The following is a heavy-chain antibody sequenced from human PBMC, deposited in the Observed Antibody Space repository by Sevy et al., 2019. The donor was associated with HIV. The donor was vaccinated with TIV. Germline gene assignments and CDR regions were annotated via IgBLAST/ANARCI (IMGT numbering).Heavy chain of an antibody. V-gene: IGHV1-2*02. CDR3: AREYYDFWSGYLLVPDPLDY. CDR2: INPNSGGT. D-gene: IGHD3-3*01. J-gene: IGHJ4*02. Sequence: APVKVSCKASGYTFTGYYMHWVRQAPGQGLEWMGWINPNSGGTNYAQKFQGRVTMTRDTSISTAYMELSRLRSDDTAVYYCAREYYDFWSGYLLVPDPLDYWGPGTLVTVSS. CDR1: GYTFTGYY.